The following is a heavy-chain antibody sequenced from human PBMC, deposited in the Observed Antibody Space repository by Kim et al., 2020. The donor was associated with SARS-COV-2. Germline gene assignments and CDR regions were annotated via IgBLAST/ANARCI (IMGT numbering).Heavy chain of an antibody. J-gene: IGHJ4*02. V-gene: IGHV5-51*01. CDR2: DT. CDR3: ARSSSYWFDY. Sequence: DTRYSPSFQGQVTISADKSISTAYLQWSSLKASDTAMYYCARSSSYWFDYWGQGTLVTVSS. D-gene: IGHD2-15*01.